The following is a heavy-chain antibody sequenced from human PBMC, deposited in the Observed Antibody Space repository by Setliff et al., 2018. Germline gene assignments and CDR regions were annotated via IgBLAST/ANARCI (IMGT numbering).Heavy chain of an antibody. J-gene: IGHJ6*02. D-gene: IGHD5-18*01. CDR3: ARDRTAYSYGLDV. V-gene: IGHV4-59*02. CDR1: GGPVSPYF. CDR2: IYHNGNT. Sequence: NPSETLSLTCTVSGGPVSPYFWSWIRQPPGKGLQWIGYIYHNGNTNFNPSLKSRVNMSIDTSKNQFALNLKSVTAADTAVYYCARDRTAYSYGLDVWGQGTTVTVSS.